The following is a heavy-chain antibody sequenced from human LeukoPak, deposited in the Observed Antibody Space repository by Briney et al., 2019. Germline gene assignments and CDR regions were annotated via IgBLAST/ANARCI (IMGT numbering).Heavy chain of an antibody. CDR1: GFTFSSYA. CDR3: VKDPYSSSSGGPFAMDV. D-gene: IGHD6-6*01. V-gene: IGHV3-23*01. CDR2: ISSSGYWT. Sequence: PGGSLRLSCAASGFTFSSYAMSWVRQAPGKGLEWVSAISSSGYWTSYADSVKGRFTISRDNSKNTLYLQMNSLRAEDTALYYCVKDPYSSSSGGPFAMDVWSQGTTVTVSS. J-gene: IGHJ6*02.